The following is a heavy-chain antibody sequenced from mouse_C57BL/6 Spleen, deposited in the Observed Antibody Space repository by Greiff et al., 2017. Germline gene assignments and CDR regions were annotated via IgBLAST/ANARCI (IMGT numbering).Heavy chain of an antibody. CDR3: SQAYYYGSSYVED. D-gene: IGHD1-1*01. Sequence: EVQLVESGGGLVQPGGSMKLSCVASGFTFSNYWMNWVRQSPEKGLEWVAQIRLKSDNYATHYAESVKGRFTISRDDSKSSVYLQMNNLRAEDTGIYYCSQAYYYGSSYVEDWGQGTTLTVSS. CDR2: IRLKSDNYAT. CDR1: GFTFSNYW. V-gene: IGHV6-3*01. J-gene: IGHJ2*01.